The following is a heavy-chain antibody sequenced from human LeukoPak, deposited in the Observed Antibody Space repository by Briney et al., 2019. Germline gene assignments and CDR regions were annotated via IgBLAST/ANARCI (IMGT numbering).Heavy chain of an antibody. CDR2: IYYSGNT. Sequence: SETLSLTCTVSGDSISSGGYYRSWIRQRPGEGLEWIGYIYYSGNTYYTPSLKSRVTISLDTSKNQFSLKLSFVTAADTAVYYCAKYDYYDSSGYFYAGDWGQGTLVTVSS. D-gene: IGHD3-22*01. CDR1: GDSISSGGYY. J-gene: IGHJ4*02. CDR3: AKYDYYDSSGYFYAGD. V-gene: IGHV4-31*03.